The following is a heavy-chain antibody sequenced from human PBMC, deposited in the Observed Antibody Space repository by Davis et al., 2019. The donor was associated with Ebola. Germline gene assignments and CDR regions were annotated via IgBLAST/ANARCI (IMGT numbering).Heavy chain of an antibody. D-gene: IGHD3-22*01. CDR3: ARSVFYDSTGYYVHWYYDL. V-gene: IGHV4-59*11. Sequence: SETLSLTCTVSGGSIITPYWSWIRQSPGKGLEWIGYGYYGGRTDYNPSLKSRAIISVDTSKNHFSLNLSSVTAADTAIYYCARSVFYDSTGYYVHWYYDLWGRGTLVTVSS. CDR2: GYYGGRT. J-gene: IGHJ2*01. CDR1: GGSIITPY.